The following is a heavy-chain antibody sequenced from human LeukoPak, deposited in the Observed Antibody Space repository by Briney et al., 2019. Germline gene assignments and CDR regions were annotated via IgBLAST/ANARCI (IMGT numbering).Heavy chain of an antibody. CDR3: ARDTVTTFRFRDYYYYGMDV. CDR1: GFTVSTNY. CDR2: IYRGGST. D-gene: IGHD4-17*01. J-gene: IGHJ6*02. V-gene: IGHV3-53*01. Sequence: PGASLRLSCAASGFTVSTNYMNWVRQAPGKGLEWVSVIYRGGSTYYADSVKGRFTISRDNSKNTLYLQMNSLRAEDTAVYYCARDTVTTFRFRDYYYYGMDVWGQGTTVTVSS.